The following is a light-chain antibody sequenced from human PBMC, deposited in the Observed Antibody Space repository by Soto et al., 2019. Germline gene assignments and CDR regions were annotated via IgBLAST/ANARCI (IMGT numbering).Light chain of an antibody. Sequence: DIVLTQSPGTVSLSPGERASLSCRASQNVDTFLAWYQQKPGQPPRLLMYDASRRITGVPARFSGSGSGTDFTLTITSLEPEDVAVYYCQQYGSSQWTFGQGTKVEIK. J-gene: IGKJ1*01. CDR3: QQYGSSQWT. CDR1: QNVDTF. V-gene: IGKV3-20*01. CDR2: DAS.